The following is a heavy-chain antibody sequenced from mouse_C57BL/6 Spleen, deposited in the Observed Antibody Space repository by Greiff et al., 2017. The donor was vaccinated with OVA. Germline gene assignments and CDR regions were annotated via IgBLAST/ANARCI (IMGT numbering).Heavy chain of an antibody. D-gene: IGHD2-4*01. J-gene: IGHJ4*01. Sequence: DVKLQESGGDLVKPGGSLKLSCAASGFTFSSYGMSWVRQTPDKRLEWVATISSGGSYTYYPDSVKGRFTISRDNAKNTLYLQMSSLKSEDTAMYYCARWNDYDGDYAMDYWGQGTSVTVSS. V-gene: IGHV5-6*02. CDR2: ISSGGSYT. CDR3: ARWNDYDGDYAMDY. CDR1: GFTFSSYG.